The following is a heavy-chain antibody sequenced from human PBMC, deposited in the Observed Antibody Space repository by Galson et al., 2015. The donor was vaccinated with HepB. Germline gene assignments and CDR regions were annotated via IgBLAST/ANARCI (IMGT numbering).Heavy chain of an antibody. CDR1: GFTFSSYS. V-gene: IGHV3-48*04. Sequence: SLRLSCAASGFTFSSYSMHWARQAPGKGLEWVSYITSSSSTIYYADSVKGRFTNSRDNAKNSLFLQMNSLRAEDTAVYYCARSADGAFDYWGQGTLVTVSS. CDR2: ITSSSSTI. D-gene: IGHD4/OR15-4a*01. CDR3: ARSADGAFDY. J-gene: IGHJ4*02.